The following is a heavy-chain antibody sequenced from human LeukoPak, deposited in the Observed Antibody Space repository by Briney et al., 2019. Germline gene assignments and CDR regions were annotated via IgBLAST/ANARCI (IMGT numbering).Heavy chain of an antibody. D-gene: IGHD1-26*01. J-gene: IGHJ4*02. CDR3: AKDSGGIVGATFDY. CDR2: ISGSGGNT. CDR1: GFTFSSYG. Sequence: GGSLRLSCAASGFTFSSYGMSWVRQAPGKGLEWVSVISGSGGNTYYADSVKGRFTISRDNSKNTLYLQINSLRAEDTAVYYCAKDSGGIVGATFDYWGQGTLVTVSS. V-gene: IGHV3-23*01.